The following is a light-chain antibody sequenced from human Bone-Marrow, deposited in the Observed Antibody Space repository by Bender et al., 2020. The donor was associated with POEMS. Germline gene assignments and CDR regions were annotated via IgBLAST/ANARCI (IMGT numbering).Light chain of an antibody. V-gene: IGLV1-47*01. CDR1: SSDIGSNY. Sequence: QSVLTQPPSASGTPGQTVTISCSGGSSDIGSNYVYWYQHVPGTAPKLLIYRNSQRRPGVPDRFSGSKSGTSASLAISGLQAEDEADYYCNSYRGTSPGAFGGGTKLTVL. J-gene: IGLJ2*01. CDR3: NSYRGTSPGA. CDR2: RNS.